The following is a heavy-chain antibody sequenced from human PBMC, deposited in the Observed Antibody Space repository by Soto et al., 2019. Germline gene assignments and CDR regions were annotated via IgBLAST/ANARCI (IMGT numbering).Heavy chain of an antibody. V-gene: IGHV3-66*01. Sequence: EVQLVESGGGLVQPGGSLRLSCAASGFTVSSNYMSWVRQAPGKGLEWVSVIYSGGSTYYADSVKGRFTISRDNSKNTLDLQMNRLRAEDTAVYYCARGQEEWLAPFDDWGQGTLVTVSS. CDR2: IYSGGST. CDR3: ARGQEEWLAPFDD. D-gene: IGHD6-19*01. J-gene: IGHJ4*02. CDR1: GFTVSSNY.